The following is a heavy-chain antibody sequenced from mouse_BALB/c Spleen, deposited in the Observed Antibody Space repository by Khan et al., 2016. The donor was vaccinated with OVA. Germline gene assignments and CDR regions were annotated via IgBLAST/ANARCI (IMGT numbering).Heavy chain of an antibody. CDR2: VNPNTDNI. CDR3: ARGYDFFAS. D-gene: IGHD2-14*01. V-gene: IGHV1-26*01. Sequence: IQLVQSGPDLVKPGASVRISCKASGYSFTLYYMSWVKQSHGKSLEWIGRVNPNTDNINYNQEFKGKAILTVDKSSNTAYMELRSLTSEDSVVYFWARGYDFFASWGQGTLVTVSA. CDR1: GYSFTLYY. J-gene: IGHJ3*01.